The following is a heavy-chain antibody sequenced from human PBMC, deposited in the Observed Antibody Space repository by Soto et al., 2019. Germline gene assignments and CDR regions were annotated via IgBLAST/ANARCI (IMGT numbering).Heavy chain of an antibody. CDR3: ARALKAVTTFFDY. CDR1: GGSFSGYY. J-gene: IGHJ4*02. V-gene: IGHV4-34*01. Sequence: PSETLSLTCAVYGGSFSGYYWSWIRQPPGKGLEWIGEINHSGSTNYNPSLKSRVTISVDTSKNQFSLKLSSVTAADTAVYYCARALKAVTTFFDYWGQGTLVTVSS. CDR2: INHSGST. D-gene: IGHD4-17*01.